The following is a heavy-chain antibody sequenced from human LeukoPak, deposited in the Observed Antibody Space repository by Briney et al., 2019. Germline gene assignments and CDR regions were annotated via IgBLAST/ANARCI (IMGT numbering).Heavy chain of an antibody. D-gene: IGHD4-17*01. V-gene: IGHV3-30*18. J-gene: IGHJ6*02. CDR2: ISYDGSNK. CDR1: GFTFSSYG. CDR3: AKQHFMTTVMDYGMDV. Sequence: GGSLRLSCAASGFTFSSYGMHWVRQAPGKGLEWVAVISYDGSNKYYADSVKGRFTISRDSSKNTLYLQMNSLRAEDTAVYYCAKQHFMTTVMDYGMDVWGQGTTVTVSS.